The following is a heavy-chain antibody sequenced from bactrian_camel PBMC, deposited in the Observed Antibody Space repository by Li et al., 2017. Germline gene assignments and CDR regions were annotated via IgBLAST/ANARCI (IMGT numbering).Heavy chain of an antibody. Sequence: HVQLVESGGGLVQPGGTLRLSCAVSGASISGTCMGWFRQAPGKEREGVASLNAAGSPNYADSVKGRFTISRDNAKNTVYLQLNSLKPEDTAMYYCGKDPGHRL. CDR1: GASISGTC. J-gene: IGHJ4*01. CDR2: LNAAGSP. V-gene: IGHV3S53*01.